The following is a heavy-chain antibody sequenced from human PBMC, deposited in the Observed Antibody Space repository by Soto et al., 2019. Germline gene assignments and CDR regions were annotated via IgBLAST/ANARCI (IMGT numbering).Heavy chain of an antibody. CDR3: SRGSWDDVSGHYYMDV. J-gene: IGHJ6*03. Sequence: PSETLSLTCTVSGGSISSYYWSWIRQPPGKGLECIGYIYYSGSTNYNPSLKSRVTISLDTSKNHFSLKLSSVTPADTAVYYCSRGSWDDVSGHYYMDVWGKGTTVTVSS. CDR2: IYYSGST. D-gene: IGHD3-3*01. CDR1: GGSISSYY. V-gene: IGHV4-59*01.